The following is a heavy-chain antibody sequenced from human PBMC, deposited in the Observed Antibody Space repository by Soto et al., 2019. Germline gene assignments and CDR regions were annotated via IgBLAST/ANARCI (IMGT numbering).Heavy chain of an antibody. J-gene: IGHJ4*02. D-gene: IGHD4-17*01. V-gene: IGHV3-7*01. CDR2: IKQDGSEQ. CDR3: TRGSFGDPFDY. CDR1: GFTFSSYW. Sequence: EVQLVESGGGLVQPGGSLRLSCAASGFTFSSYWMGWVRQAPGKGLEWVANIKQDGSEQYYVDSVKGRFTISRDNAKNSLYLQMDSLRAEDTAVYYCTRGSFGDPFDYWGQGNLVTVSS.